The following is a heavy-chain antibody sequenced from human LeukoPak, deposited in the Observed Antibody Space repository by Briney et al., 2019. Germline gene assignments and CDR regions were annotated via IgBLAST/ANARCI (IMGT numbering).Heavy chain of an antibody. V-gene: IGHV1-2*02. D-gene: IGHD5-24*01. CDR1: GYTFTSYG. CDR2: NNPNSGGT. J-gene: IGHJ3*01. CDR3: ARIRDGYNDAYDL. Sequence: ASVKVSCKASGYTFTSYGITWVRQAPGQGLEWLGWNNPNSGGTNYAQKFQGRVTMTRDTSISTAYMELSRLRSEDTAIYYCARIRDGYNDAYDLWGQGTVVTVPS.